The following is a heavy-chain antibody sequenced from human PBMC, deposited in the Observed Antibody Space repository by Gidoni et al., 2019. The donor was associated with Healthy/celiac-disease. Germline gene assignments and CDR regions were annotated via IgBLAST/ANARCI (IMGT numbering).Heavy chain of an antibody. Sequence: QVQLVQSGAEVQKPGASATVSCKAYGYHFTSYAMHWVRQAPGQRLEWMGWINAGNGNTKYSQKFQGRVTITRDTSASTAYMELSSLRSEDTAVYYCARYDRYYYYGMDVWGQGTTVTVSS. D-gene: IGHD5-12*01. J-gene: IGHJ6*02. CDR3: ARYDRYYYYGMDV. V-gene: IGHV1-3*01. CDR2: INAGNGNT. CDR1: GYHFTSYA.